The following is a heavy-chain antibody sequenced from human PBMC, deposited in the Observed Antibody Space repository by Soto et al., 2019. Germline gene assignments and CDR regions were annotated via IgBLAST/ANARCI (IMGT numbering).Heavy chain of an antibody. D-gene: IGHD6-13*01. J-gene: IGHJ3*02. CDR1: GYRFTSYW. Sequence: GAAQKISGKGSGYRFTSYWIGWVRQKHGKGLEWMGIIYPGDSDTRYSPSFQGQVTISADKSISTAYLQWSSLKASDTAMYYCARHLYSSSENAFDIWGQGTMVTVSS. CDR3: ARHLYSSSENAFDI. CDR2: IYPGDSDT. V-gene: IGHV5-51*01.